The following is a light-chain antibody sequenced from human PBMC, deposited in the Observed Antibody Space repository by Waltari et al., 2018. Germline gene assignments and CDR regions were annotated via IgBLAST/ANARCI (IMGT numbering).Light chain of an antibody. V-gene: IGKV3-11*01. CDR2: RSS. CDR1: RSVNSN. Sequence: EILLTQSPAILSLSPGERATLSCRASRSVNSNLAWYQPKPGHAPRLLIYRSSNRATGVPDRFSGSGSGTDFTLTISSLEPEDFAVYYCQQRNNWPPWTFGQGTKVEVK. CDR3: QQRNNWPPWT. J-gene: IGKJ1*01.